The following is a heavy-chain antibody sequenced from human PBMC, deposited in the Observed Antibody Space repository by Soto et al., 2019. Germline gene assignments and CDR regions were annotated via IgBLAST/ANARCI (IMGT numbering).Heavy chain of an antibody. CDR3: ARDDYGDLGGGPYFDY. D-gene: IGHD4-17*01. J-gene: IGHJ4*02. CDR1: GFSLSTSGVG. CDR2: IYWDGDK. V-gene: IGHV2-5*02. Sequence: QITLKESGPTLVKPTQTLTLTCTFSGFSLSTSGVGVGWIRQPPGKALEWLALIYWDGDKRYSPSLKSRLTINKDTSKNQVVLTMTNLDPVDTATYYCARDDYGDLGGGPYFDYWGQGTLVTVSS.